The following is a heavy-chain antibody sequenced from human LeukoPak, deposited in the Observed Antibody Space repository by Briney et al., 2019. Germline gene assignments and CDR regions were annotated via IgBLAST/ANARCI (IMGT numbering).Heavy chain of an antibody. V-gene: IGHV1-46*01. CDR3: ARDGYGGNSELSGAFDI. D-gene: IGHD4-23*01. CDR2: INPSGGST. Sequence: ASVKVSCKASGYTFTSYDINWVRQATGQGLEWMGIINPSGGSTSYAQKFQGRVTMTRDTSTSTVYMELSSLRSEDTAVYYCARDGYGGNSELSGAFDIWGQGTMVTVSS. CDR1: GYTFTSYD. J-gene: IGHJ3*02.